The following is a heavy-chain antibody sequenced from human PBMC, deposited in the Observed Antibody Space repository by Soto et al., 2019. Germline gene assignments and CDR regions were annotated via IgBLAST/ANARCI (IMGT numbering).Heavy chain of an antibody. V-gene: IGHV3-30*04. CDR2: ISYDGRVK. D-gene: IGHD1-26*01. CDR3: ARDFIVGAPDYFDY. Sequence: PGGSLRLSCAASGFTFSDYPMHWVRQAPDKGLEWVAVISYDGRVKYYVDSVKGRFTISRDDSKNTLYLQVNSLRVDDTAVYYCARDFIVGAPDYFDYWGQGPLVTVSS. J-gene: IGHJ4*02. CDR1: GFTFSDYP.